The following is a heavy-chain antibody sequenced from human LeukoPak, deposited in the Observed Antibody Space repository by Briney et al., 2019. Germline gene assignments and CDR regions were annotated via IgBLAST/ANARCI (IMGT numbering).Heavy chain of an antibody. CDR3: ARGSGYYYYHGMDV. Sequence: ASVKVSCKASGGTFSSYAISWVRQAPGQGLEWMGGIIPIFGTANYAQKFQGRVTITADKSTSTAYMELSSLRSEDTAVYYCARGSGYYYYHGMDVWGKGTTVTVSS. CDR2: IIPIFGTA. CDR1: GGTFSSYA. J-gene: IGHJ6*04. V-gene: IGHV1-69*06.